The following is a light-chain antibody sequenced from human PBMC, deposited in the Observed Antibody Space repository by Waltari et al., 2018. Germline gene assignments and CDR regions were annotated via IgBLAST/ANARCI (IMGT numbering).Light chain of an antibody. Sequence: SSELTQPPSVSVSPGQTASIPCSGDKLGNKYACWYQQTPGQSPVLVIYQDNKRPSGIPERFSGSNSGNTATLTISGTQAMDEADYYCQACGSSTPYVFGPGTKVTVL. CDR1: KLGNKY. V-gene: IGLV3-1*01. J-gene: IGLJ1*01. CDR3: QACGSSTPYV. CDR2: QDN.